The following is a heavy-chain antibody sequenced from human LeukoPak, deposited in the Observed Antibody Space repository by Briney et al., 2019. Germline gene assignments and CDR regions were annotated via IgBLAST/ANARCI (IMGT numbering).Heavy chain of an antibody. CDR1: GGSVSSSSYY. CDR3: ARRRTQFSVDTAYYFDY. Sequence: SETLSLTCTVSGGSVSSSSYYWGWIRQPPGKGLEWIGSIYYSGSTYYNPSLKSRVTISVDTSKNQFSLKLSSVTAADTAVYYCARRRTQFSVDTAYYFDYWGQGTLVTVSS. D-gene: IGHD5-18*01. CDR2: IYYSGST. V-gene: IGHV4-39*07. J-gene: IGHJ4*02.